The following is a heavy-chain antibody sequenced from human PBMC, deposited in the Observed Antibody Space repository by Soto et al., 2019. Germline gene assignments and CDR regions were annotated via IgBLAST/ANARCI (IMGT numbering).Heavy chain of an antibody. Sequence: GASVKVSCKASGYTFTSYYMHWVRQAPGQGLEWMGIINPSGGSTSYAQKFQGRATMTRDTSTSTVYMELSSLRSEDTAVYYCARDGVALWFGLGSNWFDPWGQGTLVTVSS. CDR1: GYTFTSYY. CDR3: ARDGVALWFGLGSNWFDP. D-gene: IGHD3-10*01. V-gene: IGHV1-46*01. CDR2: INPSGGST. J-gene: IGHJ5*02.